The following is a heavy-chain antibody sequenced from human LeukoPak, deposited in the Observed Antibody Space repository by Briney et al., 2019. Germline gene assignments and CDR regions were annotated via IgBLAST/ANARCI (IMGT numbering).Heavy chain of an antibody. J-gene: IGHJ5*02. V-gene: IGHV1-69*13. D-gene: IGHD2-15*01. CDR2: IIPIFGTA. Sequence: RGASVKVSCKASGGTFSSYAISWVRQAPGQGLEWMGGIIPIFGTANYAQKFQGRVTITADESTSTAYMELSSLRSEDTAVYYCARDVAVVAATPWSDPWGQGTLVTVSS. CDR1: GGTFSSYA. CDR3: ARDVAVVAATPWSDP.